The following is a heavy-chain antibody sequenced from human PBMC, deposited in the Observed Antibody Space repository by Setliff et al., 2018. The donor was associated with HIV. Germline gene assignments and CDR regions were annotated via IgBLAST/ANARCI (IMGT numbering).Heavy chain of an antibody. CDR1: GITVSSNY. CDR3: ASSGSGCYINWFGP. J-gene: IGHJ5*02. V-gene: IGHV3-53*01. Sequence: GGSLRLSCAASGITVSSNYMSWVRQAPGTGLEWVSVSYSGGSTYYADSVKGRFTISRDKDKNSVHLQMTSLRAEDTAVYYCASSGSGCYINWFGPWGQGTLVTVSS. CDR2: SYSGGST. D-gene: IGHD3-10*01.